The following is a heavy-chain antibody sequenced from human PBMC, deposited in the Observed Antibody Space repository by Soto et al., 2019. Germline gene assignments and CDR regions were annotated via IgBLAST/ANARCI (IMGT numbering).Heavy chain of an antibody. CDR2: INGGNGNT. Sequence: ASVKVSCKPSGYSFTNYAIHWVRQAPGQRLEWMGWINGGNGNTEYSQKFRGRVTITRDTSASTVNLELSSLRSEDTAVYYCARAITMLGVAVVSWYFDVWGRGNLVTVSS. CDR1: GYSFTNYA. D-gene: IGHD3-3*01. CDR3: ARAITMLGVAVVSWYFDV. J-gene: IGHJ2*01. V-gene: IGHV1-3*01.